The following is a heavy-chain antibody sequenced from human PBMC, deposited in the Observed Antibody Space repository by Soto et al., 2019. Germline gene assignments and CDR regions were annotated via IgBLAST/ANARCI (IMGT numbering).Heavy chain of an antibody. D-gene: IGHD3-22*01. Sequence: PGGSLRLSCAASGFTFSDYYMSWIRQAPGKGLEWVSYISSSGSTIYYAESVKGRFTISRDNAKNSLYLQMNSLRAEDTAVYYCARGDGSTMIVVVPPPDYWGQGTLVTVSS. CDR1: GFTFSDYY. CDR2: ISSSGSTI. J-gene: IGHJ4*02. CDR3: ARGDGSTMIVVVPPPDY. V-gene: IGHV3-11*01.